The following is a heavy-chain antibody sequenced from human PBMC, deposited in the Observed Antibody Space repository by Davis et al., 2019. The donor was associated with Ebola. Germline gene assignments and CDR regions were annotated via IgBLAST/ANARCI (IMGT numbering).Heavy chain of an antibody. V-gene: IGHV3-23*01. CDR2: ISGSGGST. J-gene: IGHJ6*02. CDR3: ANEGYSYGDYYYYYGMDV. D-gene: IGHD5-18*01. Sequence: GGSLRLSCAASGFTFSSYSMNWVRQAPGKGLEWVSAISGSGGSTYYADSVKGRFTISRDNSKNTLYLQMNSLRAEDTAVYYCANEGYSYGDYYYYYGMDVWGQGTTVTVSS. CDR1: GFTFSSYS.